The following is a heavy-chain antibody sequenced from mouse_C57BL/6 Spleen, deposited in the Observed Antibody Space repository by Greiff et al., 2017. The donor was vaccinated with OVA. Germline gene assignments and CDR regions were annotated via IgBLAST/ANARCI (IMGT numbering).Heavy chain of an antibody. CDR2: IYPGSGST. CDR1: GYTFTSYW. D-gene: IGHD4-1*01. CDR3: ARKPPAKTGTGGFDY. Sequence: QVQLQQPGAELVKPGASVKMSCKASGYTFTSYWITWVKQRPGPGLEWIGDIYPGSGSTNYNEKFKSKATLTVDTSSSTAYMQLSSLTSEDSAVYYCARKPPAKTGTGGFDYWGQGTTLTVSS. J-gene: IGHJ2*01. V-gene: IGHV1-55*01.